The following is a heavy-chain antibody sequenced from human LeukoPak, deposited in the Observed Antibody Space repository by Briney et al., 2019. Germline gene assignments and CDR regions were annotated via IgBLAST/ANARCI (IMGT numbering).Heavy chain of an antibody. Sequence: GASVKVSCKASGYTFTSYDINWVRQATGQGLEWMGWMNPNSGNTGYAQKFQGRVTMTRNTSISTAYMELSSLRSEDTAVYYCARHRFGRGWQRCWFDPWGQGTLVTVSS. J-gene: IGHJ5*02. CDR1: GYTFTSYD. V-gene: IGHV1-8*01. D-gene: IGHD3-16*01. CDR3: ARHRFGRGWQRCWFDP. CDR2: MNPNSGNT.